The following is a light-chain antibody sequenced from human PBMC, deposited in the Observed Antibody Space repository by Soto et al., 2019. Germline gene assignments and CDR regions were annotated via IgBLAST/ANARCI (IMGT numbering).Light chain of an antibody. J-gene: IGKJ4*01. CDR2: GAS. V-gene: IGKV3-20*01. CDR3: QQYYTSPLT. Sequence: EIVLTQSPGTLSLSPGERATLSCRASQSVSSSYLVWYQQKPGQAPRLLIYGASSRATGIPDSFSGSGSGTDCTLTISRLEPEEFAVYFCQQYYTSPLTFGGGTKVEIK. CDR1: QSVSSSY.